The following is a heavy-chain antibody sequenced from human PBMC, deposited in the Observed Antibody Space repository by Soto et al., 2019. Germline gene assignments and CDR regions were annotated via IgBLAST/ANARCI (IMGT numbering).Heavy chain of an antibody. D-gene: IGHD1-1*01. CDR1: GGSISSSTYY. Sequence: QLQLQESGPGLVKPSETLSLTCTVSGGSISSSTYYWGWIRQSPGKGLEWIGSIFYSGSTYFNPSFKSRVTISVDTSKNQCSLKLNSVTVADTAVYYCASLSYEQLWWGQGTLVTVSS. J-gene: IGHJ4*02. V-gene: IGHV4-39*01. CDR3: ASLSYEQLW. CDR2: IFYSGST.